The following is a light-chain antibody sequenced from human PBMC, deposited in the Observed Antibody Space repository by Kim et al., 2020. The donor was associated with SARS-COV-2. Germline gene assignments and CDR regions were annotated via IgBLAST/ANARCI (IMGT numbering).Light chain of an antibody. J-gene: IGLJ2*01. CDR2: SKN. CDR3: NSRNSNDNVV. CDR1: SIRSYY. Sequence: VSVGQAIRTTRKGDSIRSYYACWYQRKRGQALLLVIDSKNNPPARTPDRFAGCSAGNTASSTIAGTQEGDEADYYCNSRNSNDNVVFGGGTKLTVL. V-gene: IGLV3-19*01.